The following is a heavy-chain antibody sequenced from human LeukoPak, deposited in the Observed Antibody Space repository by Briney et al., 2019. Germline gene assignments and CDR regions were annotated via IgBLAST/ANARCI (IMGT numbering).Heavy chain of an antibody. CDR2: ITCCRPDI. D-gene: IGHD6-13*01. CDR3: ARRPGIPAAGTDY. Sequence: GGSLRLSCAASGFNFNTYTMSWVRQAPGKGLEWVSSITCCRPDITYGDSVTGRFTTSRDNAKNSLYLQMNSLRVEDTAVYYCARRPGIPAAGTDYWGQGTLVTVSS. V-gene: IGHV3-21*01. CDR1: GFNFNTYT. J-gene: IGHJ4*02.